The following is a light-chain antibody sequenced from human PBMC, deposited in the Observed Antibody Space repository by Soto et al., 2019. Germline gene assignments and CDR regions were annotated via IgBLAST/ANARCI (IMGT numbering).Light chain of an antibody. CDR3: QQRSNWPQVT. CDR1: QSVSSY. J-gene: IGKJ5*01. V-gene: IGKV3-11*01. CDR2: DAS. Sequence: EIVLTQSPATLSLSPGERATLSCRASQSVSSYLAWYQQKPGQAPRLLIYDASNRATGIPARFSGSGSGIDFTLTISSLEPEDFAVYYCQQRSNWPQVTFGQGTRLEIK.